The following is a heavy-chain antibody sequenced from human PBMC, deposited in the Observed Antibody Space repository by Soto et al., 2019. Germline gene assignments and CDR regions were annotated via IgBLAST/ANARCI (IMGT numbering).Heavy chain of an antibody. D-gene: IGHD6-19*01. Sequence: QVQLVESGGGLVKPGGSLRLSCAASGFTVSDYYMSWIRQAPGRGLEWLSWIGSSNTGSSTYYADSVKGRLTVSRDNAENSLYLELNSLRAEDTAVYYCARDGVRGRNSGWSGAFDIWGQGTKVTVSS. CDR1: GFTVSDYY. CDR3: ARDGVRGRNSGWSGAFDI. V-gene: IGHV3-11*01. J-gene: IGHJ3*02. CDR2: IGSSNTGSST.